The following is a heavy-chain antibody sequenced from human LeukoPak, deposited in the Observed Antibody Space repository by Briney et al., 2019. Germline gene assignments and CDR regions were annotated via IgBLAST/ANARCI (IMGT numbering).Heavy chain of an antibody. CDR3: ARDKIVGATHLDY. V-gene: IGHV3-7*01. CDR1: GFTFSSYW. J-gene: IGHJ4*02. CDR2: IKQDGSEK. D-gene: IGHD1-26*01. Sequence: GRSLRLSCAASGFTFSSYWMSWVRQAPGKGLEWVANIKQDGSEKYYVDSVKGRFTISRDNAKNSLYLQMNSLRAEDTAVYYCARDKIVGATHLDYWGQGTLVTVSS.